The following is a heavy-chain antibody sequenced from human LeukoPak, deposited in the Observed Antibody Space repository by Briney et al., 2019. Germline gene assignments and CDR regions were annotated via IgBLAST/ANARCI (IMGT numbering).Heavy chain of an antibody. J-gene: IGHJ4*02. CDR1: SGSISSGDYY. D-gene: IGHD6-13*01. V-gene: IGHV4-30-4*08. CDR2: IYYSGST. CDR3: ARAPLRSWAFDY. Sequence: SQTLSLTCTVSSGSISSGDYYWSWIRQPPGKGLEWMGYIYYSGSTYYNPSLRGRLTISVDTSKNQFSLKLSSVTAPDTAVYYCARAPLRSWAFDYWGQGTLVTVSS.